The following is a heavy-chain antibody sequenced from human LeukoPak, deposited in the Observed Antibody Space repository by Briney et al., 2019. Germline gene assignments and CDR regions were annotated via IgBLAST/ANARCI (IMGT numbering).Heavy chain of an antibody. CDR2: INWNGGST. CDR1: GFTFDDYG. V-gene: IGHV3-20*04. Sequence: GGSLRLSCAASGFTFDDYGMSWVRQAPGKGLEWVSGINWNGGSTGYADSVKGRFTISRDNAKNSLYLQMNSLRAEATAWYYXXXXXXQXXTXXXXAAFDIXGQXTMVTVSS. CDR3: XXXXXQXXTXXXXAAFDI. J-gene: IGHJ3*02.